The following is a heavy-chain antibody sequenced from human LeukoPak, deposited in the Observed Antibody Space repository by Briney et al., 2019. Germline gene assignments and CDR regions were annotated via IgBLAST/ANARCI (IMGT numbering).Heavy chain of an antibody. Sequence: SETLSLTCAVSGGSISSGGYSWSWIRQPPGKGLEWIGEINHSGSTNYNPSLKSRVTISVDTSKNQFSLKLSSVTAADTAVYYCARGDIVVVVAATWGQGTLVTVSS. CDR1: GGSISSGGYS. CDR2: INHSGST. V-gene: IGHV4-34*01. D-gene: IGHD2-15*01. CDR3: ARGDIVVVVAAT. J-gene: IGHJ4*02.